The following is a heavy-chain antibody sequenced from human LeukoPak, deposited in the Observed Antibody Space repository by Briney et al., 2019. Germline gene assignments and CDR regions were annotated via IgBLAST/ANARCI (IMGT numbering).Heavy chain of an antibody. D-gene: IGHD5-18*01. CDR2: FDPEDGET. V-gene: IGHV1-24*01. Sequence: ASVKVSCKVSGYTLTELSMHWVRQAPGKGLEWMGGFDPEDGETIYAQKFQGRVTMTEDTSTDTAYMELSSLRSEDTAVYYCATDLVRGYSYGFHYWGEGTIVTVSS. J-gene: IGHJ4*02. CDR3: ATDLVRGYSYGFHY. CDR1: GYTLTELS.